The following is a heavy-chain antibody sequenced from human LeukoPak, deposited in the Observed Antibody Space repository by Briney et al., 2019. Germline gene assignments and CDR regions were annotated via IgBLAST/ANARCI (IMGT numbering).Heavy chain of an antibody. CDR2: ISYDGSNK. D-gene: IGHD3-22*01. J-gene: IGHJ6*02. V-gene: IGHV3-30*18. CDR1: GSTFSSYG. CDR3: AKDKDSHSNYYDSMDV. Sequence: GGSLRLSCAASGSTFSSYGMHWVRQAPGKGLEWVAVISYDGSNKYYADSVKGRFTISRDNSKNTLYLQMNSLRAEDTAVYYCAKDKDSHSNYYDSMDVWGQGTTVTVSS.